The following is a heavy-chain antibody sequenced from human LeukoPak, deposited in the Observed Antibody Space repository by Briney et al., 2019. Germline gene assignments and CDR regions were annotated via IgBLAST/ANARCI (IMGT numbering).Heavy chain of an antibody. CDR2: ISGSGGST. J-gene: IGHJ4*02. V-gene: IGHV3-23*01. Sequence: GGSLRLSCAASGFTFNNFWMSWVRQAPGKGLEWVSAISGSGGSTYYADSVKGRFTISRDNSKNTLYLQMNSLRAEDTAVYYCAKLVVVAATPSYFDYWGQGTLVTVSS. CDR1: GFTFNNFW. D-gene: IGHD2-15*01. CDR3: AKLVVVAATPSYFDY.